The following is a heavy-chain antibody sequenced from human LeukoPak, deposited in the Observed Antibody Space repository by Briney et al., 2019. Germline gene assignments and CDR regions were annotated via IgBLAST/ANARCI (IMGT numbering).Heavy chain of an antibody. CDR2: ISSSSSYI. Sequence: PGGSLRLSCAASAFSLNAYNMNWVRQAPGKGLEWVSSISSSSSYIYYADSMKGRFTISRDNAKNSLYLQMNSLRAEDTAVYYCARQRRYCSGDNCYQRTFDYWGQGTLVTVSS. CDR3: ARQRRYCSGDNCYQRTFDY. CDR1: AFSLNAYN. J-gene: IGHJ4*02. V-gene: IGHV3-21*01. D-gene: IGHD2-15*01.